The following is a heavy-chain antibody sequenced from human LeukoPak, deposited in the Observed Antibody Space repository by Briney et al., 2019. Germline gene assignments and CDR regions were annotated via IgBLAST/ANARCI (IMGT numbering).Heavy chain of an antibody. CDR3: ATPAYYYDSSGYPFISRAFDI. Sequence: SETLSLTCTVSGGSISSSSYYWGWIRQPPGKGLEWIGSIYYSGSTYYNPSLKSRVTISVDTSKNQFSLKLSSVTAADTAVYYCATPAYYYDSSGYPFISRAFDIWGQGTMVTVSS. J-gene: IGHJ3*02. D-gene: IGHD3-22*01. CDR1: GGSISSSSYY. CDR2: IYYSGST. V-gene: IGHV4-39*01.